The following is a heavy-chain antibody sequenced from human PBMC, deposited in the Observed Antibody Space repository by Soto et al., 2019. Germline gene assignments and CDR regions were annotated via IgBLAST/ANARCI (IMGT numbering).Heavy chain of an antibody. V-gene: IGHV1-18*04. CDR2: ISAYSGNT. CDR3: ARVWYDSRGYYPDY. D-gene: IGHD3-22*01. Sequence: GASVKVSCKASGYTYTSYNMGWVRQAPGQGLEWMGWISAYSGNTNYAQKFQDRVTMTRDTSTSTTYTEVKSLRSDDTAVYYCARVWYDSRGYYPDYWGQGTLVTVSS. CDR1: GYTYTSYN. J-gene: IGHJ4*02.